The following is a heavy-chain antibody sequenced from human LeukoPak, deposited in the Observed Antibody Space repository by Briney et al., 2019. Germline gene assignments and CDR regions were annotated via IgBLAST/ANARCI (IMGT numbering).Heavy chain of an antibody. CDR1: GGSISSYY. CDR2: IYYSGST. CDR3: ARNRDNHYYDSSGYLDAFDI. V-gene: IGHV4-59*01. D-gene: IGHD3-22*01. J-gene: IGHJ3*02. Sequence: SETLSLTCTVSGGSISSYYWSWIRQPPGKGLEWIGYIYYSGSTNYNPSLKSRVTISVDTSKNQFSLKLSSVTAADTAVYYCARNRDNHYYDSSGYLDAFDIWGQGTMVTVSS.